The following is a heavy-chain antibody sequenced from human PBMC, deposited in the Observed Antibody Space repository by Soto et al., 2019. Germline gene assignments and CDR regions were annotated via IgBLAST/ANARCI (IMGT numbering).Heavy chain of an antibody. J-gene: IGHJ4*02. Sequence: PSETLSLTCAVYGGSFSGYYWSWIRQPPGKGLEWIGEINHSGSTNYNPSLKSRVTISVDTSKNQFSLKLSSVTAADTAVYYCGRGRLGILTVYYQCYIDYGGKETLATVP. V-gene: IGHV4-34*01. CDR3: GRGRLGILTVYYQCYIDY. CDR1: GGSFSGYY. D-gene: IGHD3-9*01. CDR2: INHSGST.